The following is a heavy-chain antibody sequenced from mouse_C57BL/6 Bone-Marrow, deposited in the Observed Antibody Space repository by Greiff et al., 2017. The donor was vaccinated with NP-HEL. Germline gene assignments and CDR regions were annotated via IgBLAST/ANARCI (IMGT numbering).Heavy chain of an antibody. Sequence: QVHVKQSGPGLVQPSQSLSITCTVSGFSLTSYGVNWVRQSPGKGLEWLGVIWRGGSTDYNAAFMSRLSITKDNSKSQVYFKMNSLQAYDTAIYYCAESPSDGYQFAYWGQGTLVTVSA. V-gene: IGHV2-5*01. J-gene: IGHJ3*01. D-gene: IGHD2-3*01. CDR3: AESPSDGYQFAY. CDR2: IWRGGST. CDR1: GFSLTSYG.